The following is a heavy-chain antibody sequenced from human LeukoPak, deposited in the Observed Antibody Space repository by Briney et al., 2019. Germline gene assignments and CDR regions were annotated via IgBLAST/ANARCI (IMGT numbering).Heavy chain of an antibody. V-gene: IGHV4-61*02. CDR2: IYTSGST. D-gene: IGHD5-18*01. CDR1: GGSIRSGSYY. CDR3: ARENVDTAMFDAFDI. Sequence: SETLALTCTVSGGSIRSGSYYWSWIRQPAGKGLEWIGRIYTSGSTNYNPSLKSRVTISVDTSKNQFSLKLSSVTAADTAVYYCARENVDTAMFDAFDIWGQGTMVTVSS. J-gene: IGHJ3*02.